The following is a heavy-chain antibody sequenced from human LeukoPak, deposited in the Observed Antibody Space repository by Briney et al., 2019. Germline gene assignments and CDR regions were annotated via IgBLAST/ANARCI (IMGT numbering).Heavy chain of an antibody. J-gene: IGHJ4*02. CDR2: INPNSGGT. CDR1: GYTFTGYY. V-gene: IGHV1-2*02. CDR3: ASINILTAYFDY. Sequence: ASVKVSCKASGYTFTGYYMHWVRQAPGQGLEWMGWINPNSGGTNYAQKFQGRVTMTRDTSISTAYMELSSLRSEDTAVYYCASINILTAYFDYWGQGTLVTVSS. D-gene: IGHD3-9*01.